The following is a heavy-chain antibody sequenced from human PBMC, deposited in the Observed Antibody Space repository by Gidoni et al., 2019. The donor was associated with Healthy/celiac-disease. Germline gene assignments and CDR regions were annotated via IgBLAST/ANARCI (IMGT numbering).Heavy chain of an antibody. J-gene: IGHJ5*02. D-gene: IGHD6-19*01. Sequence: QLQLQESGPGLVKPSETLSLTCSVSGGSLSRSSYYWGWIRQPPGKGLEWIGSIYYSGSTYYNPSLKSRVTISVDTSKNQFSLKLSSVTAADTAVYYCARQVGSSGWYVFDPWGQGTLVTVSS. CDR1: GGSLSRSSYY. CDR2: IYYSGST. V-gene: IGHV4-39*01. CDR3: ARQVGSSGWYVFDP.